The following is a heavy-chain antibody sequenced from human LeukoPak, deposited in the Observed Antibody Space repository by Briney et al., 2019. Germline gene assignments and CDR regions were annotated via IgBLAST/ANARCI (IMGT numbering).Heavy chain of an antibody. Sequence: GGSLRLSCAASGFIFSSYGMHWVRQAPGKGLEWVAFIRYDGRNEYYADSVKGRFTISRDNSKNTLYLQMNSLRGEDTAVYYCARGYSSSSQDFDYWGQGTLVTVSS. CDR2: IRYDGRNE. CDR3: ARGYSSSSQDFDY. CDR1: GFIFSSYG. D-gene: IGHD6-6*01. V-gene: IGHV3-30*02. J-gene: IGHJ4*02.